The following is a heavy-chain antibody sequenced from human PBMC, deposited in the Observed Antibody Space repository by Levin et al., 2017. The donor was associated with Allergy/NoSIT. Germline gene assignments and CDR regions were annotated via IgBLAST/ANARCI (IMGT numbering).Heavy chain of an antibody. J-gene: IGHJ4*02. CDR1: GFTFTTYD. CDR2: VWKDGSKT. D-gene: IGHD5-18*01. CDR3: ATELTWETAFDY. Sequence: QAGGSLRLSCAASGFTFTTYDMHWVRQAPGKGLEWVALVWKDGSKTFYADSVKGRFTISRDNSKSTVFLQMNSLRAEDTAVYYCATELTWETAFDYWGQGTLVTVSS. V-gene: IGHV3-33*01.